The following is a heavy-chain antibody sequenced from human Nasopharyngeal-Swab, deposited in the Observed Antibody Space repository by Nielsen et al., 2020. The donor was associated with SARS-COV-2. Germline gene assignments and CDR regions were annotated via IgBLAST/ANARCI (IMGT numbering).Heavy chain of an antibody. V-gene: IGHV3-53*04. D-gene: IGHD3-22*01. CDR2: LYSGGST. J-gene: IGHJ3*02. Sequence: VRQMPGKGLEWVSILYSGGSTYYADSVKGRFTISRHNSKNTLYLQVNSLRAEDTAVYYCARGGVGYYDSSGPRDDTFDIWGQGTMVTVSS. CDR3: ARGGVGYYDSSGPRDDTFDI.